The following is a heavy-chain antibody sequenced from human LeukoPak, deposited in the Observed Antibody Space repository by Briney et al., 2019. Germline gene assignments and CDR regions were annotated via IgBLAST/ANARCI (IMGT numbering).Heavy chain of an antibody. CDR2: TYYRSKWYN. CDR3: AMAGIAARPGGSKPFDY. J-gene: IGHJ4*02. Sequence: SQTLSLTCAISGDSVSSNSAAWNWIRQSPSRGLEWLGRTYYRSKWYNDYAVSVKSRITINPDTSKNQFSLQLNSVTPEDTAVYYCAMAGIAARPGGSKPFDYWGQGTLVTVSS. V-gene: IGHV6-1*01. D-gene: IGHD6-6*01. CDR1: GDSVSSNSAA.